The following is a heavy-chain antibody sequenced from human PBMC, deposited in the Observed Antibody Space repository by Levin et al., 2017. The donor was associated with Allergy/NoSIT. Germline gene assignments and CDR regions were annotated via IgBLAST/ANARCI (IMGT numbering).Heavy chain of an antibody. Sequence: GGSLRLSCAASGFTFSSYAMHWVRQAPGKGLEWVAVISYDGSNKYYADSVKGRFTISRDNSKNTLYLQMNSLRAEDTAVYYCAREEDIVVVVAAYDAFDIWGQGTMVTVSS. CDR1: GFTFSSYA. CDR2: ISYDGSNK. V-gene: IGHV3-30-3*01. CDR3: AREEDIVVVVAAYDAFDI. D-gene: IGHD2-15*01. J-gene: IGHJ3*02.